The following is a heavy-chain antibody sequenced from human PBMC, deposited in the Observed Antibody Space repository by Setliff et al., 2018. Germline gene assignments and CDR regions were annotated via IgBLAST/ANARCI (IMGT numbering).Heavy chain of an antibody. CDR1: GFTFSTYW. CDR3: ARGYSSAWPNGMDV. Sequence: PGGSLRLSCAASGFTFSTYWMHWVRQAPGKGLVWVSRINSVGSTTNYADSVKGRFTISRDNAKNALYLQMNSLRVEDTAVYYCARGYSSAWPNGMDVWGQGTTVTVSS. V-gene: IGHV3-74*01. D-gene: IGHD6-19*01. J-gene: IGHJ6*02. CDR2: INSVGSTT.